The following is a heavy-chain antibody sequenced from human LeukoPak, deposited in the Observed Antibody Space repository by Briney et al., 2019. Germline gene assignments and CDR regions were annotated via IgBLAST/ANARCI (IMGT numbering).Heavy chain of an antibody. J-gene: IGHJ4*02. D-gene: IGHD6-13*01. Sequence: SETLSLTCIVSGYSISSGYYWGWIRQPPGKGLEWIGTMYPSGSTYYNPSLRSRFTISLDTSKNQFSLRLTSVTAADTAVYYCARAAAPIYYFDYWGQGTLVTVSS. CDR3: ARAAAPIYYFDY. CDR1: GYSISSGYY. V-gene: IGHV4-38-2*02. CDR2: MYPSGST.